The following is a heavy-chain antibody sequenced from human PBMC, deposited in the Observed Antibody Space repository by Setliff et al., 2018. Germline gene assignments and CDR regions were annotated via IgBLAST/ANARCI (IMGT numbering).Heavy chain of an antibody. Sequence: GGSLRLSCAGSGFSFSNYAMSWVRQAPGMGLDWVSSFRGGGGPTYYADSVKGRFTISRDNSKNTLYLQMNSLRAEDTAVYYCAKAGSGWYGLGDYWGQGTLVTVSS. V-gene: IGHV3-23*01. CDR2: FRGGGGPT. J-gene: IGHJ4*02. CDR1: GFSFSNYA. D-gene: IGHD6-19*01. CDR3: AKAGSGWYGLGDY.